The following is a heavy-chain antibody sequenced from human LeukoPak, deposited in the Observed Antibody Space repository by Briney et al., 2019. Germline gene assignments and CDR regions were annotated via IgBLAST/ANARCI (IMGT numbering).Heavy chain of an antibody. CDR1: GFTFSTYN. V-gene: IGHV3-21*04. Sequence: PGGSLRLSCAASGFTFSTYNMNWVRQAPGKGLEWVSSITSSSSYIYYADSVKGRFTISRDNAKNSLYLQMNSLRAEDTALYYCARDRFVSHGFGELLYYFDYWGQGTLVTVSS. CDR3: ARDRFVSHGFGELLYYFDY. CDR2: ITSSSSYI. J-gene: IGHJ4*02. D-gene: IGHD3-10*01.